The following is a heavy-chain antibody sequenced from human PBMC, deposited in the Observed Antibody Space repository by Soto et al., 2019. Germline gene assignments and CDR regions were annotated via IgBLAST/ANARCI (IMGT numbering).Heavy chain of an antibody. V-gene: IGHV4-59*01. J-gene: IGHJ3*02. CDR2: FYYSGRT. CDR3: ARALGGDYGTLDI. Sequence: PPETLSLTCPLSGRSFSSYYSSWIRPPPGKGLGWIGYFYYSGRTNSNPSLKRQATISVDTSKNQFSLKLSSVTAADTAVYYCARALGGDYGTLDIWGQGTMVTVSS. D-gene: IGHD4-17*01. CDR1: GRSFSSYY.